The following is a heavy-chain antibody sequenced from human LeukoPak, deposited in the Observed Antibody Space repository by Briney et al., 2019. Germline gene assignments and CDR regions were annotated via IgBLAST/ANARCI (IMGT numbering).Heavy chain of an antibody. CDR1: GYTFTSYA. V-gene: IGHV7-4-1*02. CDR3: ARVQSAYRGGDCYSGSTKAFDI. D-gene: IGHD2-21*02. Sequence: GASVKVSCKASGYTFTSYAMNWVRQAPGQGLEWMGWINTNTGNPTYAQGFTGRFVFSLDTSVSTAYLQISSLKAEDTAVYYCARVQSAYRGGDCYSGSTKAFDIWGQGTMVTVSS. CDR2: INTNTGNP. J-gene: IGHJ3*02.